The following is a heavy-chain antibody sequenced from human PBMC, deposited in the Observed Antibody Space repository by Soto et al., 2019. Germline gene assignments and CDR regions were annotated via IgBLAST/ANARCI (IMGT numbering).Heavy chain of an antibody. V-gene: IGHV4-61*01. D-gene: IGHD1-7*01. Sequence: SETLSLTCTVSGGSVSSGSYYWSWIRQPPGKGLEWIGYIYYSGSTNYNPSLKSRVTISVDTSKNQFSLKLSSVTAADSAVYYCASGRLELELRHYSCGMDVWGQGTTVTVSS. CDR3: ASGRLELELRHYSCGMDV. J-gene: IGHJ6*02. CDR2: IYYSGST. CDR1: GGSVSSGSYY.